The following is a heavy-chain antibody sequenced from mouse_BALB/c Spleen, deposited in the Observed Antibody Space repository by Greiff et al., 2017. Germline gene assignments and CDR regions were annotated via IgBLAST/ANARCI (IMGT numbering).Heavy chain of an antibody. CDR2: ISDGGSYT. CDR3: ARYYYGVSYDYAMDY. Sequence: EVNVVESGGGLVKPGGSLKLSCAASGFTFSDYYMYWVRQTPEKRLEWVATISDGGSYTYYPDSVKGRFTISRDNAKNNLYLQMSSLKSEDTAMYYGARYYYGVSYDYAMDYWGQGTSVTVSS. CDR1: GFTFSDYY. V-gene: IGHV5-4*02. D-gene: IGHD1-1*01. J-gene: IGHJ4*01.